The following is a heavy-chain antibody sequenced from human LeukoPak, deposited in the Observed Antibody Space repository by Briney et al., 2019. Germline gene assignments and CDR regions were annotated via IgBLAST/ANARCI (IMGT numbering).Heavy chain of an antibody. J-gene: IGHJ6*04. D-gene: IGHD5-18*01. CDR2: IDWDDDK. V-gene: IGHV2-70*01. CDR3: ARIPIQLWSSNYYGMDV. CDR1: GFSLSTSGMC. Sequence: SGPTLVNPTQTLTLTCTFSGFSLSTSGMCVSWIRQPPGKALEWLTLIDWDDDKYYSTSLKTRLTISKDTSKNQVVLTMTNMDPVDTATYYCARIPIQLWSSNYYGMDVWGKGTTVTVSS.